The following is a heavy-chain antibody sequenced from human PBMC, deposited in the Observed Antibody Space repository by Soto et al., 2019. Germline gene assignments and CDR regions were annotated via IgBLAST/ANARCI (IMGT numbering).Heavy chain of an antibody. Sequence: GGSVRLSCAASGFTFNSYVMTWVRQAPGEGLEWVSSISRSGRGSAYYADSVKGRFTISRDNSENTLFLQMNNLRDEDTALYYCARGRYLDSSDYWVANLPFDHWGLGTLVTVSS. CDR3: ARGRYLDSSDYWVANLPFDH. CDR2: ISRSGRGSA. V-gene: IGHV3-23*01. D-gene: IGHD3-22*01. J-gene: IGHJ4*02. CDR1: GFTFNSYV.